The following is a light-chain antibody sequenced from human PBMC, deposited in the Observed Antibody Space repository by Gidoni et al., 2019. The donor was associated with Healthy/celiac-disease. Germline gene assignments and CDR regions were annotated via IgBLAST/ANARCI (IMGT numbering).Light chain of an antibody. Sequence: EIVLPQSPGTLSLSPGERATLSCRASQSVSSSYLAWYQQKPGQAPRLLIYGASSSATGIPDRFSGSGSGTDFTLTISRLEPEDFAVYYCQQYGSSWYTFGQGTKLEIK. V-gene: IGKV3-20*01. CDR3: QQYGSSWYT. J-gene: IGKJ2*01. CDR2: GAS. CDR1: QSVSSSY.